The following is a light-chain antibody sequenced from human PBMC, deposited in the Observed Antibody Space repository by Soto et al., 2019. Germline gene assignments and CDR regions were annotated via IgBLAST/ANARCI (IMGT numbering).Light chain of an antibody. V-gene: IGKV3-11*01. Sequence: EIVLTQSPATLSLSPGERATLSCRASQSVGNYLAWYQQKPGQAPRLLIYDASVRATGIPARFSGRGSGTDFPLTISSLEPKDSAIYYCQQRSNWPPWTFGQGTRVEIK. CDR2: DAS. J-gene: IGKJ1*01. CDR3: QQRSNWPPWT. CDR1: QSVGNY.